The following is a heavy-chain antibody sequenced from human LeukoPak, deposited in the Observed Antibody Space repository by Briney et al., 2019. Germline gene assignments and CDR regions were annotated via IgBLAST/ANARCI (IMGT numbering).Heavy chain of an antibody. CDR2: IYGDGTT. CDR1: GFTVSSNY. Sequence: GGSLRLSCAASGFTVSSNYMSWVRQAPGKGLEWVSVIYGDGTTYYADSVKGRFTISRDNSKNTLYLQMNSLRAEDTAVYYCARGYGLGSPTNFDYWGQGTLVTVSS. V-gene: IGHV3-66*01. CDR3: ARGYGLGSPTNFDY. D-gene: IGHD3-10*01. J-gene: IGHJ4*02.